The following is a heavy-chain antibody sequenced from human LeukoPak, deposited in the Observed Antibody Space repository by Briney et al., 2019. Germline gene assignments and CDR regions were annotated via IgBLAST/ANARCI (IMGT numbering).Heavy chain of an antibody. CDR2: ISGSVGNT. V-gene: IGHV3-23*01. CDR1: GFTFSSYA. Sequence: GGSLRLSCADSGFTFSSYAMSWVRQAPGRGLEWGSAISGSVGNTYYADSVRGRFTISRDNSKNTLYLQMNSLRAEETAVYYCAKDRLGYCSGGSCYYFDYWGQGTLVTVSS. CDR3: AKDRLGYCSGGSCYYFDY. J-gene: IGHJ4*02. D-gene: IGHD2-15*01.